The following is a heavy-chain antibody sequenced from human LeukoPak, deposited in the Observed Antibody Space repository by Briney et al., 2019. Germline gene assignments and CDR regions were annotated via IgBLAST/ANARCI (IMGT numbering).Heavy chain of an antibody. CDR1: GFTFNNYA. CDR2: ISGSGGST. Sequence: PRGSLRLSCAASGFTFNNYAMSWVRQAPGKGLEWVSAISGSGGSTYYADPLKGRFTISRDNSKNTLYLQMNSLRAEDTALYYCAKDGIGGIYYDSSGYFDNWGQGTLVTVSS. V-gene: IGHV3-23*01. D-gene: IGHD3-22*01. CDR3: AKDGIGGIYYDSSGYFDN. J-gene: IGHJ4*02.